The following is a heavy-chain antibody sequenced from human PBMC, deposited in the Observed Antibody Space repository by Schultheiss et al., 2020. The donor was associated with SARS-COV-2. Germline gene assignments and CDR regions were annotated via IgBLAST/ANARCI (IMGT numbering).Heavy chain of an antibody. D-gene: IGHD3-16*01. CDR1: GGTFSSYA. CDR2: IIPIFGTA. J-gene: IGHJ5*02. V-gene: IGHV1-69*13. Sequence: SVKVSCKASGGTFSSYAISWVRQAPGQGLEWMGWIIPIFGTANYAQKFQGRVTITADESTSTAYMELSSLRSEDTAVYYCARDRLWGGYFDPWGQGTLVTVSS. CDR3: ARDRLWGGYFDP.